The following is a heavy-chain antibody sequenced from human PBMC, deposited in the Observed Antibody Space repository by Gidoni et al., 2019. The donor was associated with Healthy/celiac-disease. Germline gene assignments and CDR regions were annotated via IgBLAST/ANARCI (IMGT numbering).Heavy chain of an antibody. Sequence: QLQLQESGSGLGKPSQTLSLTCAVSGGSISSGGYSWSWIRQPPGKGLEWIGYIYHSGSTYYNPSLKSRVTISVDRSKNQFSLKLSSVTAADTAVYYCARVIVVVVAATSWFDPWGQGTLVTVSS. D-gene: IGHD2-15*01. CDR1: GGSISSGGYS. V-gene: IGHV4-30-2*01. CDR2: IYHSGST. J-gene: IGHJ5*02. CDR3: ARVIVVVVAATSWFDP.